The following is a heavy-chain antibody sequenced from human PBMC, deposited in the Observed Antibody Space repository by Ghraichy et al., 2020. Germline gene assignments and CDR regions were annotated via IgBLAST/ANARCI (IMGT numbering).Heavy chain of an antibody. CDR1: GFTFSSYG. J-gene: IGHJ4*02. CDR2: ISYDGSNK. V-gene: IGHV3-30*03. Sequence: GGSLRLSCAASGFTFSSYGMHWVRQAPGKGLEWVAVISYDGSNKYYADSVKGRFTISRDNSKNTLYLQMNSLRAEDTAVYYCASTMATISRTTFDYWGQGTLVTVSS. CDR3: ASTMATISRTTFDY. D-gene: IGHD5-24*01.